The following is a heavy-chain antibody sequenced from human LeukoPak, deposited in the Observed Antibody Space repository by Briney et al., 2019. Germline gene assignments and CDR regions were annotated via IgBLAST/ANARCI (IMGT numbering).Heavy chain of an antibody. V-gene: IGHV3-48*01. Sequence: GGSLRLSCAASGCTFSSHSMNWVRQAPGKGLEWVSYISSSSARYYADSVKGRFTISRDDARNSLYLQMNSLRAEDTAVYYCARMSGSRLPGYWGQGALVTVSS. J-gene: IGHJ4*02. D-gene: IGHD3-3*01. CDR1: GCTFSSHS. CDR3: ARMSGSRLPGY. CDR2: ISSSSAR.